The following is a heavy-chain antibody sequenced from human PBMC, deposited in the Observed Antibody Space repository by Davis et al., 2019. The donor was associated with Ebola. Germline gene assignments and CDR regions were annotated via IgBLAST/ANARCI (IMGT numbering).Heavy chain of an antibody. Sequence: ESLKISCAASGFPFSSYSMNWIRQPPGKGLEWIGEISHTGDTNYNPSLKSRVTISVDTSKNQFSLKLSSVTAADTAVYYCARDVRYFDYWGQGTLVTVSS. CDR2: ISHTGDT. D-gene: IGHD3-3*01. J-gene: IGHJ4*02. CDR1: GFPFSSYS. V-gene: IGHV4-34*01. CDR3: ARDVRYFDY.